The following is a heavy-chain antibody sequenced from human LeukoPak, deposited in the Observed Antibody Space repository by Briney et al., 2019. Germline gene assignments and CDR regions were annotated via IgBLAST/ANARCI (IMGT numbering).Heavy chain of an antibody. V-gene: IGHV4-31*03. Sequence: NPSQTLSLTCTVSCGSISSGGYYWSWIRQHPGKGLEWIGYIYYSGSTYYNPSLKSRVTISVDTSKNQFSLKLSSVTAADTAVYYCAREKAGILRNWGQGTLVTVSS. CDR2: IYYSGST. D-gene: IGHD3-10*01. CDR3: AREKAGILRN. CDR1: CGSISSGGYY. J-gene: IGHJ4*02.